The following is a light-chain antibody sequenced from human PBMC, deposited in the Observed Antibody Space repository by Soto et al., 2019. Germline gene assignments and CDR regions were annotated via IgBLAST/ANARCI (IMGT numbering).Light chain of an antibody. J-gene: IGKJ4*01. V-gene: IGKV3-11*01. Sequence: EIVLTQSPGTLSLSPGERATLSCRASQSVSSYVAWYQQKGGQAPRLLIYDASNRATGIPARFSGSGSGTDFTLTISRLEPEDFAVYYCQQRSDWPTFGGGTKVEIK. CDR2: DAS. CDR1: QSVSSY. CDR3: QQRSDWPT.